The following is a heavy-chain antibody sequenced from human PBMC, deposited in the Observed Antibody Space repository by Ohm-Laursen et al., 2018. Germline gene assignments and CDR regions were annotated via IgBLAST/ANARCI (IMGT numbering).Heavy chain of an antibody. CDR1: GFTVSSNY. CDR3: SRFRAVAGNPPDY. Sequence: SLRLSCSASGFTVSSNYMSWVRQAPGKGLEWVANINQVGIEKYYVDSVKGRFTISRDNAKNSLYLQMNSLRAEDTAVYFCSRFRAVAGNPPDYWGQGTLVTVSS. D-gene: IGHD6-19*01. V-gene: IGHV3-7*01. J-gene: IGHJ4*02. CDR2: INQVGIEK.